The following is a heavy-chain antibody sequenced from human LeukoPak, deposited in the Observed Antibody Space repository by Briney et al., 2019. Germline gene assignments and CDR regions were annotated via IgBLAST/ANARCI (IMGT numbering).Heavy chain of an antibody. Sequence: ASVKVSCKASGYTFTSYAILWVRQAPGQRLEWMGWISPGNGNTKYSQKLQGRVTITRYTSASTAYMELSSLRSEDTAVYYCARASVGSFDYWGQGTLVTVSS. D-gene: IGHD1-1*01. J-gene: IGHJ4*02. CDR3: ARASVGSFDY. CDR2: ISPGNGNT. V-gene: IGHV1-3*01. CDR1: GYTFTSYA.